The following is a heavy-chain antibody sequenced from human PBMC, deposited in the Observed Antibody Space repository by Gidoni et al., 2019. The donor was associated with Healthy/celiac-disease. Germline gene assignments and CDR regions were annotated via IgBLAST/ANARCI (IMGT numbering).Heavy chain of an antibody. V-gene: IGHV4-38-2*02. CDR3: ARDPRN. J-gene: IGHJ4*02. CDR2: IYESGST. CDR1: GYSISSGYY. Sequence: QVQLQESGPGLVKPSETLSLTCTGAGYSISSGYYWVWIRQPPGKGLEWIGSIYESGSTHYNPSLKSRVSLSVDTSKNEFSLKLSSVTAADTAVYYCARDPRNWGQGTLVTVSS.